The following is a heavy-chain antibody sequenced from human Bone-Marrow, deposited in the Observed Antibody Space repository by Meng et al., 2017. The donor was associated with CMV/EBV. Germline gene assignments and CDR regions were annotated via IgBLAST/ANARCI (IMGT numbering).Heavy chain of an antibody. J-gene: IGHJ4*01. CDR1: GFTFSSYW. D-gene: IGHD2-15*01. Sequence: GESLKISCAASGFTFSSYWMHWVRQAPGKGLMWVSRIKSDGSTTNYADSVEGRFTISRDNAKNTVYLQMNSLRADDTGVYYCGREPMGAAYYWGQGTLVTVSS. CDR2: IKSDGSTT. CDR3: GREPMGAAYY. V-gene: IGHV3-74*01.